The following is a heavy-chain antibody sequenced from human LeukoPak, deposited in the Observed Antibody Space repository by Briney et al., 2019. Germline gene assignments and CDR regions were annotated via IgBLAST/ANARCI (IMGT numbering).Heavy chain of an antibody. CDR3: ARLNSYGFYYFDY. D-gene: IGHD5-18*01. V-gene: IGHV3-7*01. CDR1: RFTFSSYW. CDR2: IKQDGSEK. J-gene: IGHJ4*02. Sequence: PGGSLRLSCAASRFTFSSYWMSWVRQAPGKGLEWVANIKQDGSEKYYVDSVKGRFTISRGNAKNSLNLQLNSLRAEDTAVYYCARLNSYGFYYFDYWGQGTLVTVSS.